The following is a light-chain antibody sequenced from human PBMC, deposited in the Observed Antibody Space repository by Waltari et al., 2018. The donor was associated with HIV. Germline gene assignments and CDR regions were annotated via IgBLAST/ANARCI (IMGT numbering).Light chain of an antibody. Sequence: QSALTQPPSASGSPGQSVTISCTGTSSDVGRYDYVSWYQQHPGKAPTLLIYEVNKRPSGVPDRFSGSKSGNTASLTVSGLQAEDEAEYYCTSYAGINPVAFGGGTNLTVL. CDR3: TSYAGINPVA. J-gene: IGLJ2*01. CDR2: EVN. CDR1: SSDVGRYDY. V-gene: IGLV2-8*01.